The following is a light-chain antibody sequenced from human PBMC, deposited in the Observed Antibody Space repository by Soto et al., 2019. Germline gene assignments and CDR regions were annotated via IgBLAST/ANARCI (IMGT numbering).Light chain of an antibody. CDR1: QSISRY. V-gene: IGKV1-39*01. CDR3: QQYNNWTRT. Sequence: DIHMTQSPSSLSASVGYRFTITCRASQSISRYLNWYQKKPGKAPNLLIYAASSLHSGVPSRLRGSGYGTEFTITISSLQSEDFEVYYCQQYNNWTRTFGHGTRLEIK. J-gene: IGKJ5*01. CDR2: AAS.